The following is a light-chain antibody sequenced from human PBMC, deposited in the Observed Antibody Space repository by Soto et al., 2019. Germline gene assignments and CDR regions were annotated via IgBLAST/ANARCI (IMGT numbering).Light chain of an antibody. V-gene: IGKV3-20*01. CDR2: GAS. CDR3: QQYSSSPQT. J-gene: IGKJ5*01. CDR1: QSVSSSY. Sequence: EIVLTQSPGTLSLSPGERATLSCRASQSVSSSYLAWYQQKPGQAPRLLIYGASSRDTGIPDRFSGSGSGTDFTLTISRLEPEDFAVYYCQQYSSSPQTFGQGTRLEIK.